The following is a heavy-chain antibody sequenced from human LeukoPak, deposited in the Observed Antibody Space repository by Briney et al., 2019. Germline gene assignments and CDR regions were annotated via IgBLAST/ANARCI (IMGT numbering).Heavy chain of an antibody. CDR3: ARVSGPGMNEYFHL. D-gene: IGHD3-10*01. Sequence: PGGSLRLSSAASGFTFSGAWLHWVRQAPGKGLVWVSRINNDGTTTKYADSVKGRFTISRDNAKNTLYLQMNSLRAEDTAVYYCARVSGPGMNEYFHLWGQGTLVTVSS. CDR1: GFTFSGAW. CDR2: INNDGTTT. J-gene: IGHJ1*01. V-gene: IGHV3-74*01.